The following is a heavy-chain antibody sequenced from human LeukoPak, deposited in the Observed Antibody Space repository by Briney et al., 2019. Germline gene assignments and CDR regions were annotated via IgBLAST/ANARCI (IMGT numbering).Heavy chain of an antibody. J-gene: IGHJ4*02. D-gene: IGHD3-22*01. CDR3: ARVTSQYDSSGGTYYFDY. Sequence: SETLSLTCTVSGGSISSYYWSWIRQPPGKGLEWIGYIYYSGSTNYNPSLKSRVTISVDTSKNQFSLKLSSVTAADTAVYYCARVTSQYDSSGGTYYFDYWGQGTLVTVSS. V-gene: IGHV4-59*01. CDR1: GGSISSYY. CDR2: IYYSGST.